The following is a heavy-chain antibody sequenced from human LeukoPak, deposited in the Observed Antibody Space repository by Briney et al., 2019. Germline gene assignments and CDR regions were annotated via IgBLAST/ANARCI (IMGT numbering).Heavy chain of an antibody. CDR3: AGGSYYYHGMDV. V-gene: IGHV4-59*01. J-gene: IGHJ6*02. CDR1: GGSISSYY. Sequence: SETLSLTCTVSGGSISSYYWSWIRQPPGKGLEWIGYIYYSGSTNYNPSLKSRVTISVDTSKNQFSLKLSSVTAADTAVYHCAGGSYYYHGMDVWGQGTTVTVSS. CDR2: IYYSGST.